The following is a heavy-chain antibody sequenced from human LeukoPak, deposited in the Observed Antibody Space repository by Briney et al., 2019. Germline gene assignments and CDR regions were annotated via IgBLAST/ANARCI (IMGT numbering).Heavy chain of an antibody. J-gene: IGHJ5*02. V-gene: IGHV1-69*06. Sequence: GASVKVSCKASGGTFSSYAISWVRQAPGQGLEWMGGIIPIFGTANYAQKFQGRVTITADKSTSTAYMELRSLRYDDTAVYYCARDLDYGDYGNWFDPWGRGTLVTVSS. CDR3: ARDLDYGDYGNWFDP. D-gene: IGHD4-17*01. CDR1: GGTFSSYA. CDR2: IIPIFGTA.